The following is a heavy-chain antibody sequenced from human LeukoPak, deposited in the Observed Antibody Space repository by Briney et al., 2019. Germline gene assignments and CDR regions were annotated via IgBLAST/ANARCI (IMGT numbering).Heavy chain of an antibody. CDR1: GGSISTYY. CDR3: ARENGDYISYYYYMDV. CDR2: LYYNGRT. D-gene: IGHD4-17*01. V-gene: IGHV4-59*12. J-gene: IGHJ6*03. Sequence: SETLSLTCTVSGGSISTYYWSWIRQPPGKGLEWIGYLYYNGRTNYNPSLKSRVTLSLDTSKNQFSLKLSSVTAADTAVYYCARENGDYISYYYYMDVWGKGTTVTVSS.